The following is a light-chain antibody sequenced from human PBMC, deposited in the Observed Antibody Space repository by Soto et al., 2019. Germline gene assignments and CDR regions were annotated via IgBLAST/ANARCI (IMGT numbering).Light chain of an antibody. Sequence: QAVLTQSPSASASLGASVNLTCILSSGHSSYAIAWHQQQPEKGPRYLMKLNSDGSHSKGDGIPDRFSGSSSGAERYLTISSLQSEDEADYYCQTWCTGIRVFGGGTKLTVL. J-gene: IGLJ2*01. CDR3: QTWCTGIRV. V-gene: IGLV4-69*01. CDR1: SGHSSYA. CDR2: LNSDGSH.